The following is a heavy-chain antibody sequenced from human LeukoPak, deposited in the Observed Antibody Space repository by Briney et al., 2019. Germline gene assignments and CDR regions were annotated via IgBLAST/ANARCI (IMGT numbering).Heavy chain of an antibody. J-gene: IGHJ4*02. CDR2: IIPIFGTA. D-gene: IGHD5-18*01. V-gene: IGHV1-69*05. CDR1: GVTFSSYA. CDR3: AGDPSPPSYGSPIFDY. Sequence: SVKVSCKASGVTFSSYAISWVRQAPGQGLEWMGGIIPIFGTANYAQKFQGRVTITTDESTSTAYMELSSLRSEDTAVYYCAGDPSPPSYGSPIFDYWGQGTLVTVSS.